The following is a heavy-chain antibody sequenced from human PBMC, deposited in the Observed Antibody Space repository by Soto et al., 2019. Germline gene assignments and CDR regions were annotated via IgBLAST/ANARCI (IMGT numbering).Heavy chain of an antibody. CDR2: ISYGGTT. CDR3: SSGILV. Sequence: QVQLQESGPGLVKPSQTLSLTCTGSGGSMNSGCYCWSWIRLHPGEGLEWIGCISYGGTTSYNPSLKSRVIISVDTSKNQFSLKLTSVTAADTAVYYCSSGILVWGQGTLITVSS. J-gene: IGHJ4*02. V-gene: IGHV4-31*03. D-gene: IGHD1-1*01. CDR1: GGSMNSGCYC.